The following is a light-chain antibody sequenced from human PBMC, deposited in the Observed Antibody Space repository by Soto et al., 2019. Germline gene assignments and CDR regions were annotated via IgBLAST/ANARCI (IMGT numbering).Light chain of an antibody. CDR2: AAT. J-gene: IGKJ1*01. Sequence: AIQMTQSPSSLSVSVRDRVTITCRASQDIRNDLHWYQQKPGKAPNLLIYAATTLRSGVPSRFSGSGSGTHFTLTISSLQPDDFATYYCQQYNSYTWTFGQGTKVDIK. CDR3: QQYNSYTWT. CDR1: QDIRND. V-gene: IGKV1-6*01.